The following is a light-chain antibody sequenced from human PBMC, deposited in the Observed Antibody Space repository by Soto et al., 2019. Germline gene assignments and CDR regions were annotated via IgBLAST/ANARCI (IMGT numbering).Light chain of an antibody. Sequence: QSVLTQPPSVSGAPGQRVTISCTGSSSNIGAGSDVHWYQQVPGTAPKLIIYEVRNRPSGISSRFSGSRSGNTASLTISGLQPEDEGDYYCSAYTARSTLVFGGGTKLTVL. J-gene: IGLJ3*02. CDR2: EVR. CDR1: SSNIGAGSD. V-gene: IGLV1-40*01. CDR3: SAYTARSTLV.